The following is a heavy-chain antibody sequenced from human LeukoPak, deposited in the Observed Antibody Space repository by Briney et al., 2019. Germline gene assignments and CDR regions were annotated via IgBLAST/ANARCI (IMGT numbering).Heavy chain of an antibody. D-gene: IGHD6-6*01. CDR1: GFTFSSYW. CDR2: INSDWSST. CDR3: ARGLSGYSSSLDY. J-gene: IGHJ4*02. Sequence: GGSLRLSCAASGFTFSSYWMHWVCQAPGKGLGLVSRINSDWSSTSYADSVKGRFTLTRDIAKTTLYLHMNSLRAEDTAVYYCARGLSGYSSSLDYWGQGTLVTVSS. V-gene: IGHV3-74*01.